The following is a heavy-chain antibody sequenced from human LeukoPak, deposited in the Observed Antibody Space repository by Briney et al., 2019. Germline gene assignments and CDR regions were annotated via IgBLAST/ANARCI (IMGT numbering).Heavy chain of an antibody. CDR3: ARDHITMVRGVSIELYAFDI. D-gene: IGHD3-10*01. J-gene: IGHJ3*02. CDR2: IYTSGST. Sequence: SETLSLTCSVSGGSISRDYWNWIRQPAGKGLEWIGRIYTSGSTNYNPSLKSRVTMSVDTSKNQFSLKLSSVTAADTAVYYCARDHITMVRGVSIELYAFDIWGQGTMVTVSS. CDR1: GGSISRDY. V-gene: IGHV4-4*07.